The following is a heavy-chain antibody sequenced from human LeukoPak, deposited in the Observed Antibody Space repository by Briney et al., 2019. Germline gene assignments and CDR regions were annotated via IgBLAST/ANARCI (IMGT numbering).Heavy chain of an antibody. J-gene: IGHJ6*03. CDR1: GGSISSYY. CDR2: IYTSGST. D-gene: IGHD2-15*01. V-gene: IGHV4-4*07. CDR3: ARASAVVAASFSGYYYYMDI. Sequence: SETLSLTRAVSGGSISSYYWSWIRQPAGQGLEWIGRIYTSGSTNYHPSLKTPVTMSVDTSTHQISLKLSPVTAADTAVYYSARASAVVAASFSGYYYYMDIWGKGTTVSVSS.